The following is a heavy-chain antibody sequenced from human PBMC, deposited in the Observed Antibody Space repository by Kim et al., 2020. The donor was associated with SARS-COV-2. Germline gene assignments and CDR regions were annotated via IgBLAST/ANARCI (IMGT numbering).Heavy chain of an antibody. Sequence: GGSLRLSCAASGFTFDDYAMHWVRQAPGKGLEWVSLISGDGGSTYYADSVKGRFTISRDNSKNSLYLQMNSLRTEDTALYYCAKDLVSGYGYDSSGYPDYWGQGTLVTVSS. V-gene: IGHV3-43*02. CDR3: AKDLVSGYGYDSSGYPDY. D-gene: IGHD3-22*01. CDR1: GFTFDDYA. CDR2: ISGDGGST. J-gene: IGHJ4*02.